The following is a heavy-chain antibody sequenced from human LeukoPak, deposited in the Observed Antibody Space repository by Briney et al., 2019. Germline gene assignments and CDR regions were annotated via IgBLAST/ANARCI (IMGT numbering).Heavy chain of an antibody. V-gene: IGHV1-2*02. D-gene: IGHD3-10*01. CDR2: INPNSGGT. Sequence: GASVKVSCKASGYTFTGYYMHWARQAPGQGLEWMGWINPNSGGTNYAQKFQGRVTMTRDTSISTAYMELSRLRSDDTAVYYCARAGYYYGSGLKYNWFDPWGQGTLVTVSS. CDR1: GYTFTGYY. CDR3: ARAGYYYGSGLKYNWFDP. J-gene: IGHJ5*02.